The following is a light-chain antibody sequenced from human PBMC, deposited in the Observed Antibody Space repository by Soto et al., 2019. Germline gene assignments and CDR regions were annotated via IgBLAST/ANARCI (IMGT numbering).Light chain of an antibody. CDR2: GAS. V-gene: IGKV1-27*01. CDR3: QNYISAPWT. J-gene: IGKJ1*01. CDR1: QDISNY. Sequence: DIQMTQSPSSLSASVGDRVTITCRASQDISNYLAWYQQKPVKVPKLLIYGASTLQSGVPSRFSGSGSGTDFTLTISSLQTEDVATYYCQNYISAPWTFGPGTKVESK.